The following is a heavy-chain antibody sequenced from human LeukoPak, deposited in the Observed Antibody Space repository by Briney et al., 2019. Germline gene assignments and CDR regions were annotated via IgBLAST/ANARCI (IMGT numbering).Heavy chain of an antibody. CDR3: ARGTWSSSIDY. Sequence: SETLSLTCTVSGGSISSGYYYWSWIRQPPGKGLEYIGYIYYGGTYYNPSLKSRVTISVDTSKNQFSLKLSSVTAADTAVYYCARGTWSSSIDYWGQGTLVTVPS. CDR1: GGSISSGYYY. D-gene: IGHD6-6*01. V-gene: IGHV4-30-4*01. CDR2: IYYGGT. J-gene: IGHJ4*02.